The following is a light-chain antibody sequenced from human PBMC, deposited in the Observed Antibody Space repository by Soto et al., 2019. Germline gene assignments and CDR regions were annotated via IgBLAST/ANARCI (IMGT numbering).Light chain of an antibody. CDR1: SSDVGAYKY. CDR2: EVS. J-gene: IGLJ3*02. CDR3: TSYVGSNIRV. Sequence: QSALTQPPSASGSPGQSVTISCTGTSSDVGAYKYVSWYQQYPGKAPKLMIYEVSKRTSGVPDCFSGSKSGNTASLTVSGRQAEDEADYYCTSYVGSNIRVFGGGTKLTVL. V-gene: IGLV2-8*01.